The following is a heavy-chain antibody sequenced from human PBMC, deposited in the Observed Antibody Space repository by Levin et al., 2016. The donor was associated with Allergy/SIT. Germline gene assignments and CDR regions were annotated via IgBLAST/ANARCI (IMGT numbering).Heavy chain of an antibody. Sequence: ASVKVSCKASGYTFTSYGISWVRQAPGQGLEWMGWISAYNGNTNYAQKLQGRVTMTTDTSTSTAYMELRSLRSDDTAVYYCARKKDWQWLVRDDMDVWGQGTTVTVSS. CDR3: ARKKDWQWLVRDDMDV. D-gene: IGHD6-19*01. J-gene: IGHJ6*02. CDR2: ISAYNGNT. V-gene: IGHV1-18*01. CDR1: GYTFTSYG.